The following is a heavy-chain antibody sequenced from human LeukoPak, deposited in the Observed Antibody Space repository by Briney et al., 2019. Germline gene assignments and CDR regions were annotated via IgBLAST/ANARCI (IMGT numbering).Heavy chain of an antibody. J-gene: IGHJ4*02. CDR1: TVSGSSGNW. CDR2: VHKTGKT. Sequence: PSETLSLTCALSTVSGSSGNWWSWVRQPPGKGLEWIGEVHKTGKTNYNPSLKTRVTISIDASKNQLSLELTSVTAADAAVYYCARELLEAPTPGAYWGQGTRVTVSS. V-gene: IGHV4-4*02. D-gene: IGHD1-1*01. CDR3: ARELLEAPTPGAY.